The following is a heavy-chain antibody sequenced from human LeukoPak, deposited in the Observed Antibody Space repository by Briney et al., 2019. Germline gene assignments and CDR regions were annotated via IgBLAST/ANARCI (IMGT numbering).Heavy chain of an antibody. CDR2: MNTNSGNT. CDR1: GYTFTSYD. J-gene: IGHJ4*02. Sequence: ASVKVSCKASGYTFTSYDINWVRQAPGQGLEWMGWMNTNSGNTGYAQKFQGRVTITRNTSISTAYMELSSLRSEDTAVYYCARGSINYYDSSGIDYWGQGTLVTVSS. CDR3: ARGSINYYDSSGIDY. V-gene: IGHV1-8*03. D-gene: IGHD3-22*01.